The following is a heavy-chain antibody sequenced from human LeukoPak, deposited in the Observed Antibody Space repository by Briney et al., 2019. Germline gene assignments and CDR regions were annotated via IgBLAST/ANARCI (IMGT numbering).Heavy chain of an antibody. CDR2: ITTTSSYI. Sequence: PGGSLRLSCATSGFIFSNSDMNWVRQAPGKGLEWVSSITTTSSYIYYADSVKGRFTISRDNSKNTLYLQMNSLRAEDTAVYYCAKDYMCFDYWGQGTLVTVSS. D-gene: IGHD3-10*01. CDR3: AKDYMCFDY. V-gene: IGHV3-21*04. CDR1: GFIFSNSD. J-gene: IGHJ4*02.